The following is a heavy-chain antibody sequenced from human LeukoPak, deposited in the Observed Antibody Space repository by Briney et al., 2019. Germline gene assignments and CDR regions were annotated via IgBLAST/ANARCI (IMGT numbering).Heavy chain of an antibody. J-gene: IGHJ6*03. V-gene: IGHV4-34*01. D-gene: IGHD2-2*01. CDR1: GGSFSGYY. Sequence: PSETLSLTCAVYGGSFSGYYWNWIRQPPGKGLEWIGEIDHSESANYNPSLTSRVTISVDTSKNHLSLKLSSVTAADTAVYYCARGPYCSNTSCYEGYYYYYYMDVWGKGTTVTVSS. CDR3: ARGPYCSNTSCYEGYYYYYYMDV. CDR2: IDHSESA.